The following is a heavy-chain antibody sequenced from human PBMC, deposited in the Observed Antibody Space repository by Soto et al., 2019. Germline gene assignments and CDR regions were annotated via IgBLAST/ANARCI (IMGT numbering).Heavy chain of an antibody. V-gene: IGHV3-23*01. CDR1: GFIFSSCA. CDR3: ARLDHYYDSSTTFWFDP. D-gene: IGHD3-22*01. CDR2: ISGSGGST. Sequence: PGGSLRLSCAASGFIFSSCAMSWFRQAPGKGLEWVSAISGSGGSTYYADSVKGRFTISRDNSKNTLYLQMNSLRAEDTAVYYCARLDHYYDSSTTFWFDPWGQGTLVTVSS. J-gene: IGHJ5*02.